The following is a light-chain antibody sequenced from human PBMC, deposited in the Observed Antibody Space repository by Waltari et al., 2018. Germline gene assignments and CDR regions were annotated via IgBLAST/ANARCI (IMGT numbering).Light chain of an antibody. J-gene: IGKJ2*01. CDR1: HSVSTK. CDR2: SAS. Sequence: EIVMTQSPATLSESPGERVTLSCRASHSVSTKLAWYQQRPGQAPRLLIYSASIRATDIPARFSGSGSGTEFTLTISSLQSEDFAVYYCQQYDNWHDYTFGQGTKLGIK. V-gene: IGKV3-15*01. CDR3: QQYDNWHDYT.